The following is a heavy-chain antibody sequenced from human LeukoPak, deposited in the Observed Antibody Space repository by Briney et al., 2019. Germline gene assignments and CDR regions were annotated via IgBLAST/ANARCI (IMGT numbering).Heavy chain of an antibody. CDR3: AGQWLELDY. Sequence: GGSLRLSCAASGFTFSSYGMSWVRQAPGKGLEWVSAISGSGGSTYYADSVKGRFTISRDNSKNTLYLQMNSLRVEDTAVYYCAGQWLELDYWGQGTLVTVSS. D-gene: IGHD6-19*01. V-gene: IGHV3-23*01. CDR2: ISGSGGST. CDR1: GFTFSSYG. J-gene: IGHJ4*02.